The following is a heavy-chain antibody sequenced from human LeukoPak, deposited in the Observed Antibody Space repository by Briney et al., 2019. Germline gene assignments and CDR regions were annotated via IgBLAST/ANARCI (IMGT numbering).Heavy chain of an antibody. CDR2: ISWNSGTI. J-gene: IGHJ4*02. CDR1: GFTFGAYS. V-gene: IGHV3-9*01. CDR3: AKGNWGSPFDS. Sequence: GGSLRLSCAASGFTFGAYSMHWVRQVPGKDLEWVSGISWNSGTIDYVDSVRRRFTISRDNAKSSLYLQMNSLRADDTALYYCAKGNWGSPFDSWGQGTLVAVSS. D-gene: IGHD7-27*01.